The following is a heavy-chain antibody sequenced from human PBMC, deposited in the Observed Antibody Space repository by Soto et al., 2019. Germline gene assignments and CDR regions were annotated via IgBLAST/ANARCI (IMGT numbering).Heavy chain of an antibody. Sequence: QVQLQESGPGLVKPSQTLSLTCTVSGGSISSGGYYWSWIRRHPGKGLEWIGYIYYSGSTYYNPSLKSRVTISVDTSKNQFSLKRSSVTAADTAVYYCARGFEWLSPPDYWGQGTLVTVSS. J-gene: IGHJ4*02. CDR3: ARGFEWLSPPDY. V-gene: IGHV4-31*03. CDR2: IYYSGST. CDR1: GGSISSGGYY. D-gene: IGHD5-12*01.